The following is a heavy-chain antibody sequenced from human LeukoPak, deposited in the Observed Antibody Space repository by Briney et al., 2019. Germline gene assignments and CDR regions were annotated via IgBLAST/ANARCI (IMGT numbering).Heavy chain of an antibody. J-gene: IGHJ4*02. Sequence: ASVKVSCEASGYTFTSYGISWVRQAPGQGLEWMGWISAYNGNTNYAQKLQGRVTMTTDTSTSTAYMELRSLRSDDTAVYYCARDRDPLIAAAIDYWGQGTLVTVSS. CDR2: ISAYNGNT. CDR1: GYTFTSYG. CDR3: ARDRDPLIAAAIDY. V-gene: IGHV1-18*01. D-gene: IGHD6-25*01.